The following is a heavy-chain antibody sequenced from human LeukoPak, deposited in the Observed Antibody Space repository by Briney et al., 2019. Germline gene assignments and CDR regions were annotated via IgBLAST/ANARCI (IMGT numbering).Heavy chain of an antibody. D-gene: IGHD1-26*01. J-gene: IGHJ4*02. CDR1: GGSIRTYY. CDR3: ARDIRTVGATLYFDY. V-gene: IGHV4-59*01. Sequence: SETLSLTCTVSGGSIRTYYWSWVRQSPGGGLEWIANIHSSGSTYYNPSLKSRVTISIDTSKNQFSLELTSVTSADTAVYYCARDIRTVGATLYFDYWGQGTLVTVSS. CDR2: IHSSGST.